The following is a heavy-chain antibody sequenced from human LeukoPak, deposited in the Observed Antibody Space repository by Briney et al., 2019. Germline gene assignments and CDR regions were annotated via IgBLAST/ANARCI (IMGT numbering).Heavy chain of an antibody. CDR3: ARDDGDV. V-gene: IGHV3-7*01. Sequence: GGSLRLSCAAYGFTFGTYWMKWVRQAPGKWPGWVASINNDGRGEYFVDSVKDRFTISRDNAKNSLYLQINSLKVEDTAIYHCARDDGDVWGIGTTVTVSS. CDR2: INNDGRGE. J-gene: IGHJ6*03. CDR1: GFTFGTYW.